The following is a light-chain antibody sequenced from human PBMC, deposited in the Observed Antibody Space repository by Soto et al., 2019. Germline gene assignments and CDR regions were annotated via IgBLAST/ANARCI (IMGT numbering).Light chain of an antibody. V-gene: IGKV1D-16*01. Sequence: EIQMTPSPSSLSASVGDRVTITCRASQGISSWLAWYQQKPEKAPKSLIYAASSLHSGVPSRFSASGSWTDFTLTINSLQPEDFATYYCQQCHSYPFSGGTRVEIK. CDR1: QGISSW. J-gene: IGKJ4*01. CDR3: QQCHSYP. CDR2: AAS.